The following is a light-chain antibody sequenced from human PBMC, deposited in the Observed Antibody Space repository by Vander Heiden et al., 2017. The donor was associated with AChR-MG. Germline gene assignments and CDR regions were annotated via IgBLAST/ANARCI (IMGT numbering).Light chain of an antibody. V-gene: IGLV4-69*01. CDR3: QTGGTGMRV. CDR2: LNSDGSH. CDR1: SWHSSYA. J-gene: IGLJ3*02. Sequence: QLVLTPSPSASASLGASAKLTSTLSSWHSSYAIAWHQQQPEKGPRYLMKLNSDGSHSKGDGIPGRFSGSSSGAERYLTISSLQSEDEADYYCQTGGTGMRVFGGGTKLTVL.